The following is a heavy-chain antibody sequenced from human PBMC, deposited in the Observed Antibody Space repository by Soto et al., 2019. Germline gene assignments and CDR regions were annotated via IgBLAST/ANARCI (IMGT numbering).Heavy chain of an antibody. J-gene: IGHJ4*02. CDR1: GFTFSSYA. D-gene: IGHD2-2*01. V-gene: IGHV3-23*01. Sequence: GGSLRLSCAASGFTFSSYAMSWVRQAPGKGLEWVSAISGSGDSTYYADSVKGRFTISRDNSKTTLYLQMKSLRVEDTAVYYCAKGYCTSASCSRGYFDSWGQGALVTVSS. CDR3: AKGYCTSASCSRGYFDS. CDR2: ISGSGDST.